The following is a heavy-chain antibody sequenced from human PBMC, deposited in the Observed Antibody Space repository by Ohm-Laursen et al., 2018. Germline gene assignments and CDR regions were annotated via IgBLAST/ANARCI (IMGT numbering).Heavy chain of an antibody. CDR1: GFTFRSYS. V-gene: IGHV3-23*01. Sequence: SLRLSCAASGFTFRSYSMAWVRQAPGKGLEWVPSISSDATGTYYAEFVKGRFTISRDNSKNTLYLQMNSLRAEDTAVYYCAKIGGSYLEYFDYWGQGTLVTVSS. CDR2: ISSDATGT. J-gene: IGHJ4*02. CDR3: AKIGGSYLEYFDY. D-gene: IGHD1-26*01.